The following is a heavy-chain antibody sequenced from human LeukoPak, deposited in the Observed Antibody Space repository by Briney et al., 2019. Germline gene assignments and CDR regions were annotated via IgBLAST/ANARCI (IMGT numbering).Heavy chain of an antibody. Sequence: KTSETLSLTCTVSGGSISSGSYYWSWIRQPAGKGLEWIGRIYTSGSTNYNPSLKSRVTISVDTSKNQFSLKLSSVTAADTAVYYCARASEFMVATMGFDPWGQGTLVTVSS. J-gene: IGHJ5*02. CDR2: IYTSGST. CDR3: ARASEFMVATMGFDP. D-gene: IGHD5-12*01. V-gene: IGHV4-61*02. CDR1: GGSISSGSYY.